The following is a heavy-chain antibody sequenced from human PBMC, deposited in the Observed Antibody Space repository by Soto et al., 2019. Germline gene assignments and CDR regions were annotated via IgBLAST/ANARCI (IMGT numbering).Heavy chain of an antibody. Sequence: QVQLQESGPGLVKPSQTLSLTCTVSGGSISSGGYYWSWIRQHPGKGLEWIGYIYYSGSTYYNPSRKSRVTISVDPSKNQFSLKLSSVTAADTAVYYCARDNLVGGYGDYVDYWGQGTLVTVSS. CDR1: GGSISSGGYY. V-gene: IGHV4-31*03. CDR3: ARDNLVGGYGDYVDY. CDR2: IYYSGST. D-gene: IGHD4-17*01. J-gene: IGHJ4*02.